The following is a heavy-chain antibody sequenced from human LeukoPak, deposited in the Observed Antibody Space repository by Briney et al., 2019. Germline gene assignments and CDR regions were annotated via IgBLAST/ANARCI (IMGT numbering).Heavy chain of an antibody. CDR3: ASSVVRGYRTPDPNDY. CDR1: GFTVSSNY. Sequence: GGSLRLSCAASGFTVSSNYMSWVRQAPGKGLEWVSVIHSGGSTYYADSVKGRFTISRDNSKNTLYLQMNSLRAEDTAVYYCASSVVRGYRTPDPNDYWGQGTLVTVSS. J-gene: IGHJ4*02. CDR2: IHSGGST. D-gene: IGHD3-10*01. V-gene: IGHV3-53*01.